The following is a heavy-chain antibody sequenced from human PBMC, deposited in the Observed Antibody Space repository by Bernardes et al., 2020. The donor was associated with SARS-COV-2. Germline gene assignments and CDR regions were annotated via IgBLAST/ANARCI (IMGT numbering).Heavy chain of an antibody. CDR1: GFTFSGYW. D-gene: IGHD2-8*01. CDR2: VNTDGSGP. V-gene: IGHV3-74*01. CDR3: TRKYGHSYGMDV. Sequence: GGSLRLSCVGSGFTFSGYWLHWVRQAPGQGPVWVSRVNTDGSGPIYADSVKGRFTISRDNAKNTVYLQMNSLRLDDTAVYYCTRKYGHSYGMDVWGQGTTVIGS. J-gene: IGHJ6*02.